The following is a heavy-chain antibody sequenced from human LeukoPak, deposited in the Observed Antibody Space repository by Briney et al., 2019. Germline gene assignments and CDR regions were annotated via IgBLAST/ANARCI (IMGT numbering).Heavy chain of an antibody. D-gene: IGHD3-3*01. CDR1: GGTFSSYA. CDR3: ARDRGYDFWSGNIGDAFDI. J-gene: IGHJ3*02. Sequence: GASVKVSCKASGGTFSSYAISWVRQAPGQGLEWMGWINPNSGGTNYAQKFQGRVTMTRDTSISTAYMELSRLRSDDTAVYYCARDRGYDFWSGNIGDAFDIWGQGTMVTVSS. CDR2: INPNSGGT. V-gene: IGHV1-2*02.